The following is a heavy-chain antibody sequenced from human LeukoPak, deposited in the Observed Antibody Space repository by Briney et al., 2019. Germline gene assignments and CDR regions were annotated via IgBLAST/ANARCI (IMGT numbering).Heavy chain of an antibody. CDR3: ARGQTDFWSGYYRGYYYYYGMDV. CDR1: GYTFTSYD. CDR2: MNPNSGNT. Sequence: GASVKVSCKASGYTFTSYDINWVRQATGQGLEWMGRMNPNSGNTGYAQKFQGRVTMTRNTSISTAYMELSSLRSEDTAVYYCARGQTDFWSGYYRGYYYYYGMDVWGQGTTVTVSS. D-gene: IGHD3-3*01. J-gene: IGHJ6*02. V-gene: IGHV1-8*01.